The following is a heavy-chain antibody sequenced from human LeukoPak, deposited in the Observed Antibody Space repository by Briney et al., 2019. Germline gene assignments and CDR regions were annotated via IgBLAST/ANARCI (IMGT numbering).Heavy chain of an antibody. CDR3: VKYSPSRVQLERREAGSG. Sequence: GGSLRLSCAASGFTFSSYAMSWVRQAPGKGLEWVSAISGSGGSTYYADSVKGRFTISRDNSKDTLYLQMNRLRAEDTPVYSWVKYSPSRVQLERREAGSGWGQGTLVTVSS. CDR1: GFTFSSYA. CDR2: ISGSGGST. D-gene: IGHD1-1*01. J-gene: IGHJ4*02. V-gene: IGHV3-23*01.